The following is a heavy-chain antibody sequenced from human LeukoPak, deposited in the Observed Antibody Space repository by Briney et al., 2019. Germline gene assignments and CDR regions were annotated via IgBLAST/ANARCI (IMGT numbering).Heavy chain of an antibody. J-gene: IGHJ4*02. D-gene: IGHD6-6*01. Sequence: PSETLSLTCTVSGGSISSYYWRWIRQAPGKGLEWVGYIYYSGSTSYNPSLKSRVTISVDTSKNQFSLKLTSVTAADTAFYYCARGRAIAARDYWGQGTLVTVSS. CDR2: IYYSGST. CDR1: GGSISSYY. V-gene: IGHV4-59*01. CDR3: ARGRAIAARDY.